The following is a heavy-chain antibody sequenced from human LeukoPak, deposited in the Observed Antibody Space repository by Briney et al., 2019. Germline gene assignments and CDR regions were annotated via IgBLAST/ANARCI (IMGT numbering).Heavy chain of an antibody. D-gene: IGHD3-10*01. CDR2: YYWNNDK. CDR1: GFSLSTTGVA. Sequence: SGPTLVNPTQTLTLTCTFSGFSLSTTGVAVAWIRQPPGKALEWLAVYYWNNDKSYSPSLKSRLTITKDTSENQVVLIMTNLDPVDTGTYYCAHKGRGSGSYTMWGKGTLVTVSS. V-gene: IGHV2-5*01. J-gene: IGHJ4*02. CDR3: AHKGRGSGSYTM.